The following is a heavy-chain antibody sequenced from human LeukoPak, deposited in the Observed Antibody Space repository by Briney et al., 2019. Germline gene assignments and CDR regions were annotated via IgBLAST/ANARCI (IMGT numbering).Heavy chain of an antibody. J-gene: IGHJ4*02. D-gene: IGHD4-11*01. CDR3: AKDGTHSNYGDRLDY. CDR2: IRYDGSNK. CDR1: GFTFSSYG. Sequence: GGSLRLSCVASGFTFSSYGMHWVRQAPGKGLEWVAFIRYDGSNKYYADSVKGRFTISRDNSKNTLYLQMNSLRAEDTAVYYCAKDGTHSNYGDRLDYWGQGTWSPSPQ. V-gene: IGHV3-30*02.